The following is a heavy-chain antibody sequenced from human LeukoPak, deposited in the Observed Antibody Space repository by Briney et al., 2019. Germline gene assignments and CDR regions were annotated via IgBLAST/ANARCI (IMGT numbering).Heavy chain of an antibody. V-gene: IGHV3-21*01. CDR1: GFTFSCYS. CDR3: AVWDYGSGSYYNVDY. CDR2: ISSSSSYI. Sequence: GGSLRLSCAASGFTFSCYSMNWVRQAPGKGLEWVSSISSSSSYIYYADSVKGRFTISRDNAKNSLYLQMNSLRAEDTAVYYCAVWDYGSGSYYNVDYWGQGTLVTVSS. D-gene: IGHD3-10*01. J-gene: IGHJ4*02.